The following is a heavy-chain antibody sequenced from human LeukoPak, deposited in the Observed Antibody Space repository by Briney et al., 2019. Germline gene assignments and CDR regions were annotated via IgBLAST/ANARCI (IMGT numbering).Heavy chain of an antibody. CDR2: IYNSGST. J-gene: IGHJ4*02. CDR3: ARLYSSSLGRVFDY. V-gene: IGHV4-59*01. Sequence: ETLSLTCTVSGGSITSYYWSWIRQPPGKGLEWIGYIYNSGSTNHNPSLKSRVTIPVDTSKNQFSLKLSSVTAADTAVYYCARLYSSSLGRVFDYWGQGTLVTVSS. D-gene: IGHD4-11*01. CDR1: GGSITSYY.